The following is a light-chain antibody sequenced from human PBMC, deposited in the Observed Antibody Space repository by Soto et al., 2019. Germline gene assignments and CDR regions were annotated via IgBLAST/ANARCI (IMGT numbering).Light chain of an antibody. J-gene: IGKJ2*01. Sequence: DIVLTQSPGTLSLSPGERATLSCRASQNVNNNYLAWYQQKPGQAPRILIRGAPSRYTGLPDRFSGSGSGTAFTLTCSRLELENVAVYYCQQYGSSPVTFGQGTQLAIK. CDR3: QQYGSSPVT. CDR1: QNVNNNY. CDR2: GAP. V-gene: IGKV3-20*01.